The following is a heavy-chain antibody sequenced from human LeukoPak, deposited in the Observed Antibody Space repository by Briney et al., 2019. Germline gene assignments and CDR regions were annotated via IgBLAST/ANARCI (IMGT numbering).Heavy chain of an antibody. CDR1: GDSVSSNGAS. J-gene: IGHJ4*02. Sequence: SQTLSLTCAISGDSVSSNGASWNWIRQSPSRGLEWLGRTYYRSQQWHSDYAPSVKGRITLNPDTSKNQFSLQPNSMTPEDTAVYYCGRETDFGVVTNWGQGTLVTVSS. CDR2: TYYRSQQWHS. V-gene: IGHV6-1*01. D-gene: IGHD3-3*01. CDR3: GRETDFGVVTN.